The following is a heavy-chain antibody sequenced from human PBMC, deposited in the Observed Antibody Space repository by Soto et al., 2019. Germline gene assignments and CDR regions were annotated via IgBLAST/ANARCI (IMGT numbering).Heavy chain of an antibody. V-gene: IGHV1-3*05. J-gene: IGHJ4*02. CDR3: ARAVAVPADFDY. Sequence: QVQLVQSGAEEKKPGASVKVSCKASGYKFTGYAMHWVRQAPRQRLEWRGWINAGNVNTKYSQKFQGRVTITRDKSARTAYMELSSLRSEDTAVYYCARAVAVPADFDYWGQGTLGTVSS. D-gene: IGHD6-19*01. CDR2: INAGNVNT. CDR1: GYKFTGYA.